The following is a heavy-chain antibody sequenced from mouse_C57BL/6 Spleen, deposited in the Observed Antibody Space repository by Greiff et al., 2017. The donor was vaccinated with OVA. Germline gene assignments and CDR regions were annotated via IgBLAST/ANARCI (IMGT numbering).Heavy chain of an antibody. D-gene: IGHD2-1*01. CDR2: LIPGSGGT. Sequence: VQLQQSGAELVRPGTSVTVSCKASGYAFTNYLIEWVKQRPGQGLEWLGVLIPGSGGTNYNEKFKGKATLTADKSSSTAYMQLSSLTSEDSAVYFCARQYYGNYYAMDYWGQGTSVTVSS. CDR1: GYAFTNYL. J-gene: IGHJ4*01. CDR3: ARQYYGNYYAMDY. V-gene: IGHV1-54*01.